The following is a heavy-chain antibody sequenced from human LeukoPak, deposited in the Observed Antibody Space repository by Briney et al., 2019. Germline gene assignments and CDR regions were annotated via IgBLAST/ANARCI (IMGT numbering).Heavy chain of an antibody. J-gene: IGHJ4*02. Sequence: EASVKVSCKASGYTFTSSYMHWVRQAPGQGLEWMGIIILSGGSTSYAQKFQGRVTMTRDTSTSTGYMELRSLRSEDTAVYYCAWAPVSRRSSWDYWGQGTLVTVSS. D-gene: IGHD6-13*01. CDR3: AWAPVSRRSSWDY. V-gene: IGHV1-46*01. CDR2: IILSGGST. CDR1: GYTFTSSY.